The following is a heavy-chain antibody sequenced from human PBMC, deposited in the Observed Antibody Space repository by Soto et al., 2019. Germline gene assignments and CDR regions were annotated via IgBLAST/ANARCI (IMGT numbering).Heavy chain of an antibody. D-gene: IGHD3-22*01. Sequence: QVQLQESGPGLVKPSQTLSLTCTVSGGSISSGDYYWSWIRQPPGKGLEWIGYIYYSGSTYYNPSLKSRFTIAVDTSKNQFSLRLSSVTAADTAVYYCARAAKTYYYDSSGYYYAFDIWGQGTMVTVSS. CDR1: GGSISSGDYY. CDR2: IYYSGST. CDR3: ARAAKTYYYDSSGYYYAFDI. V-gene: IGHV4-30-4*01. J-gene: IGHJ3*02.